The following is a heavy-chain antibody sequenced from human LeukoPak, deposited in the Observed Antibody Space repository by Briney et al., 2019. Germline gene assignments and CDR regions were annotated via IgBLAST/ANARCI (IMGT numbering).Heavy chain of an antibody. CDR2: IKQDGSEK. CDR3: ARDSYSSGWSLGAYYYYYGMDV. Sequence: PGGSLRLSCAASGFTFSSYGMHWVRQAPGKGLEWVANIKQDGSEKYYVDSVKGRFTISRDNAKNSLYLQMNSLRAEDTAVYYCARDSYSSGWSLGAYYYYYGMDVWGQGTTVTVSS. V-gene: IGHV3-7*01. D-gene: IGHD6-19*01. CDR1: GFTFSSYG. J-gene: IGHJ6*02.